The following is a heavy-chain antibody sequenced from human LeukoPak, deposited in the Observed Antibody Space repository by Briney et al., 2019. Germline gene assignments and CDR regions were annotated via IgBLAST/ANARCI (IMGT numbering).Heavy chain of an antibody. Sequence: SETLSLTCAVYGGSFSGYYWSWIRQPPGKGLEWIGEINHSGGTNYNPSLKSRVTISVDTSKNQFSLKLSSVTAADTAVYYCARGRPAAAAFDYWGQGTLVTVSS. J-gene: IGHJ4*02. CDR2: INHSGGT. CDR3: ARGRPAAAAFDY. V-gene: IGHV4-34*01. CDR1: GGSFSGYY. D-gene: IGHD2-2*01.